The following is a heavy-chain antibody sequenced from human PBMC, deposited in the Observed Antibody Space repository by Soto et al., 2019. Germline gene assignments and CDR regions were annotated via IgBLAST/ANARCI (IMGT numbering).Heavy chain of an antibody. V-gene: IGHV4-61*01. CDR2: IYYSGST. Sequence: QVQLQESGPGLVKPSETLSLTCTVSGGSVSSGSYYWSWIRQPPGKGLEWIGYIYYSGSTNYNPSLTRRVTISVDTSKNQFSLMLSSVTAADTAVYYCASHYDSSGYYYPSYYYYYGMDVWGQGTTVTVSS. J-gene: IGHJ6*02. D-gene: IGHD3-22*01. CDR1: GGSVSSGSYY. CDR3: ASHYDSSGYYYPSYYYYYGMDV.